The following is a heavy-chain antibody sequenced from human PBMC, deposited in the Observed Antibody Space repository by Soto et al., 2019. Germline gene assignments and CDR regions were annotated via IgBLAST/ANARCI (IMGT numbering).Heavy chain of an antibody. J-gene: IGHJ4*02. Sequence: ASVKVSCKASGYTFTSYDINWVRQATGQGLEWMGWMNPNSGNTGYAQKFQGRVTMTRNTSISTAYMELSSLRSEDTAVYYCARAPRGRRTKPTRYYFDYWGQGTLVTVSS. CDR2: MNPNSGNT. CDR1: GYTFTSYD. V-gene: IGHV1-8*01. D-gene: IGHD1-1*01. CDR3: ARAPRGRRTKPTRYYFDY.